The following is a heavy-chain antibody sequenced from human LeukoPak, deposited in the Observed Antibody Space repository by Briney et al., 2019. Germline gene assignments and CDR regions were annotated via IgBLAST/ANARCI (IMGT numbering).Heavy chain of an antibody. CDR3: ARDGDKRYYDSSGYPGYFDY. Sequence: SETLSLTCTVSGGSISSYYWSWIRQPPGKGLEWIGYIYCSGSTNYNPSLKSRVTISVDTSKNQFSLKLSSVTAADTAVYYCARDGDKRYYDSSGYPGYFDYWGQGTLVTVSS. V-gene: IGHV4-59*01. D-gene: IGHD3-22*01. CDR2: IYCSGST. J-gene: IGHJ4*02. CDR1: GGSISSYY.